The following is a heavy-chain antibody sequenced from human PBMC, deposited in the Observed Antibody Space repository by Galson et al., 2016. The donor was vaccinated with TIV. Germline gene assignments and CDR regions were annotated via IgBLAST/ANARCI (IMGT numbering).Heavy chain of an antibody. V-gene: IGHV1-69*13. D-gene: IGHD5-18*01. CDR1: GGPFSSYA. Sequence: SVKVSCKASGGPFSSYATTWVRQAPGQGLEWVGRIIPIFRTTNYAQRFQGRVTITADEFTGAASMELNSLRSDDTAVYFCAKESGYNSGYITDWGQGTLVTVSS. CDR2: IIPIFRTT. J-gene: IGHJ1*01. CDR3: AKESGYNSGYITD.